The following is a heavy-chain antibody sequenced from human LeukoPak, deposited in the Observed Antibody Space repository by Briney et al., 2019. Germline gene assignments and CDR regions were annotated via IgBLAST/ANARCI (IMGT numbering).Heavy chain of an antibody. CDR2: MDYSGST. J-gene: IGHJ3*02. D-gene: IGHD3-22*01. V-gene: IGHV4-59*12. Sequence: SETLSLTCTVSGGSISDYYWTWIRQSPGTGLEWIGYMDYSGSTAYNPSLKSQVTISIDTSKKQFSLNLSSVTAADTAVYYCARDGGVYSGYPSSGDGFDIWGQGTMVTVSS. CDR1: GGSISDYY. CDR3: ARDGGVYSGYPSSGDGFDI.